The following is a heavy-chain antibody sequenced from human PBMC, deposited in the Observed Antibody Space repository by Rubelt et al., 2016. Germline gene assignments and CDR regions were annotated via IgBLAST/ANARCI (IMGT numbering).Heavy chain of an antibody. CDR2: IFYGGST. D-gene: IGHD6-6*01. J-gene: IGHJ4*02. CDR1: GGSISSSSYY. V-gene: IGHV4-39*07. Sequence: QLQLQESGPGLVKPSETLSLTCTVSGGSISSSSYYWGWIRQPPGKGLEWIGSIFYGGSTYYNQPLKGRVTRSVETAKNQFSLKLSSVTAADTAVYYCARGRIAARPVHFDYWGQGTLVTVSS. CDR3: ARGRIAARPVHFDY.